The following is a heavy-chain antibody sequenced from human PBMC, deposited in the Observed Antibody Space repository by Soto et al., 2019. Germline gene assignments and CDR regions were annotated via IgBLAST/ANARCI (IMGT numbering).Heavy chain of an antibody. V-gene: IGHV3-74*01. Sequence: EVQLVESGGGLVQPGGSLRLSCAASGFTFSSYWMHWVRQAPGKGLVWVSRINGDGSSTNYADSVKGRFTISRDNAKNTLYLQTNSLSAEDSAVYYCASGYCGGGTCYLGIYWGQGTLVTVSS. J-gene: IGHJ4*02. CDR3: ASGYCGGGTCYLGIY. D-gene: IGHD2-15*01. CDR1: GFTFSSYW. CDR2: INGDGSST.